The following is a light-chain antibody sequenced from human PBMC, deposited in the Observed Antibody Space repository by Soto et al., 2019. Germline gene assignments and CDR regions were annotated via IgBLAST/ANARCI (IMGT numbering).Light chain of an antibody. V-gene: IGLV2-14*01. CDR1: SSDVGGYDH. CDR3: TSYTSSFTHL. J-gene: IGLJ1*01. Sequence: QSALTQPASVSGSPGQSITISCSGTSSDVGGYDHVSWYQQHPGKAPKLIIHEVDNRPSGVSLRFSGSKSGSTASLTISGLQTEDEADYYCTSYTSSFTHLFGTGTKVTVL. CDR2: EVD.